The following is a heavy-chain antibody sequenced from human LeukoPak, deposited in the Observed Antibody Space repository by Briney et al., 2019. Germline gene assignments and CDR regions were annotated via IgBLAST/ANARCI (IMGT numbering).Heavy chain of an antibody. Sequence: GKSPKISCKGSGYSFSSYWIGWVRQMPGKDLEWMGIIYPGDSDTRYSPSFQGQVTISADRPISTAYLQWSSLKASDSAMYYCARALDHGGYSYYFDYWGQGTLVTVSS. CDR1: GYSFSSYW. V-gene: IGHV5-51*04. CDR3: ARALDHGGYSYYFDY. CDR2: IYPGDSDT. J-gene: IGHJ4*02. D-gene: IGHD4-23*01.